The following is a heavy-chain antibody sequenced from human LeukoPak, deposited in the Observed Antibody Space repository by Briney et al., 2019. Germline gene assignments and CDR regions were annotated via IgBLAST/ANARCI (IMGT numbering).Heavy chain of an antibody. CDR3: AKDFPTISDYYDSSGYPVGFWDY. CDR1: GFTFSSYA. J-gene: IGHJ4*02. D-gene: IGHD3-22*01. CDR2: ISGSGGST. Sequence: GGSLRLSCAASGFTFSSYAMSWVRQAPGKGLEWVSAISGSGGSTYYADSVKGRFTISRDNSKNTLYLQMNSLRAEDTAVYYCAKDFPTISDYYDSSGYPVGFWDYWGQGTLVTVSS. V-gene: IGHV3-23*01.